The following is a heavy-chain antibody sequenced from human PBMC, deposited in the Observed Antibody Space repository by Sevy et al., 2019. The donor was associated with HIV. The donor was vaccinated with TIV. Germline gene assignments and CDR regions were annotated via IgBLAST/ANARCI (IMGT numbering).Heavy chain of an antibody. J-gene: IGHJ4*02. CDR2: FDPEDGET. Sequence: ASVKVSCKVFGYTLSELSMHWVRQTPGKGLEWTGSFDPEDGETIYAQKFQGRVAMTEDTSTDTAYMELRSLRSEDTAVFYCAITKDYYDNSGYPFDYWGQGTLVTVSS. CDR1: GYTLSELS. V-gene: IGHV1-24*01. D-gene: IGHD3-22*01. CDR3: AITKDYYDNSGYPFDY.